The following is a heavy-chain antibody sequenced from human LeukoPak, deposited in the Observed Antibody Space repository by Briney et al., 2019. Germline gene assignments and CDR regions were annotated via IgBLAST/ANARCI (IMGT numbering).Heavy chain of an antibody. Sequence: PGGSLRLSCAASGFTFSSYSMNWVRQAPGKGLEWVSSISSNSSYIYYADSVKGRFTISRDNAKNSLYLQMNSLRAEDTAVYYCARGARSAVAGRNWFDPWGQGTLVTVSS. V-gene: IGHV3-21*01. J-gene: IGHJ5*02. D-gene: IGHD6-19*01. CDR1: GFTFSSYS. CDR2: ISSNSSYI. CDR3: ARGARSAVAGRNWFDP.